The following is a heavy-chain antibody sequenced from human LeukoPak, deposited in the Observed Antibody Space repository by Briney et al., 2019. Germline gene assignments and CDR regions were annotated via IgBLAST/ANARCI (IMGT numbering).Heavy chain of an antibody. D-gene: IGHD6-13*01. J-gene: IGHJ1*01. CDR1: GDSITNSDYY. CDR2: IYYSGNT. Sequence: SETLSLSCTVSGDSITNSDYYWAWIRQSPTKGLEWIGSIYYSGNTHYNPSLHSRVAISVDTSKNQFSLKLSSVTPEDTAVYYCAIDTSKWYTCFHHWGQGTLVIVSS. CDR3: AIDTSKWYTCFHH. V-gene: IGHV4-39*02.